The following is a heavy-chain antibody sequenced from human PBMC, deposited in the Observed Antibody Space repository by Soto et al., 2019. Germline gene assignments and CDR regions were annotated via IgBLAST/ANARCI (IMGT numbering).Heavy chain of an antibody. CDR3: ARAGFSTSWLCSVATGVHGVEIDY. D-gene: IGHD6-13*01. Sequence: QVQLVQSGAEVKKTGASVEVSCKASGSPFISYGISWVRQAPGQGLEWMGWISAYNGKKNYAKKCKVRVTMTTATSTSTAYMELRSLRSDDTAVDYGARAGFSTSWLCSVATGVHGVEIDYWGQGTLVTVSS. J-gene: IGHJ4*02. CDR2: ISAYNGKK. V-gene: IGHV1-18*01. CDR1: GSPFISYG.